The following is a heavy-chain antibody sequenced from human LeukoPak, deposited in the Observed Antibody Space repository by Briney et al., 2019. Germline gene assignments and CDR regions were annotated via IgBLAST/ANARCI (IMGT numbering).Heavy chain of an antibody. Sequence: PGGSLRLSCAASGFTFSSYGMSWVRQAPGKGPEWVSAISGSGGSTYYADSVKGRFTISRDNSKDTLYLQMNSLRAEDTAVYYCAKVVTAILDYWGQGTLVTVSS. J-gene: IGHJ4*02. CDR2: ISGSGGST. CDR1: GFTFSSYG. CDR3: AKVVTAILDY. V-gene: IGHV3-23*01. D-gene: IGHD2-21*02.